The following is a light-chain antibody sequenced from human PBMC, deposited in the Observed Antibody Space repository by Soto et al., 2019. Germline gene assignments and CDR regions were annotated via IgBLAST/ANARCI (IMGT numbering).Light chain of an antibody. CDR1: QSLVYNDGNTY. CDR2: KVS. V-gene: IGKV2-30*01. Sequence: DVVMTQSPLSLPVTLGQPASISCRSTQSLVYNDGNTYLNWFQQRPGQSPRRLIYKVSNRDSGVPDRFSGSGSGTDFTLKISRVEAEDVGLYYCMQGSHWPYTFGPGTRLEIK. J-gene: IGKJ2*01. CDR3: MQGSHWPYT.